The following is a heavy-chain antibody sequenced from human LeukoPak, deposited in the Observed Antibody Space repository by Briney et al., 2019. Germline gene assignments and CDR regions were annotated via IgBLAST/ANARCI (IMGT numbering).Heavy chain of an antibody. CDR2: INQVGSGK. D-gene: IGHD1-26*01. Sequence: GGSLRLSCAASGFTFSSYWMSWVRQAPGKGLEWVANINQVGSGKYYVDSVKGRFTISRDNAKNSLYLQMNSLRAEDTAVYYCARVVGAGYFDLWGRGTLVTVSS. J-gene: IGHJ2*01. CDR1: GFTFSSYW. V-gene: IGHV3-7*01. CDR3: ARVVGAGYFDL.